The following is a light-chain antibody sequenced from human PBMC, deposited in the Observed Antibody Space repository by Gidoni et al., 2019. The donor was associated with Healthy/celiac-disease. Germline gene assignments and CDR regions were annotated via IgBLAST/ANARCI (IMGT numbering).Light chain of an antibody. J-gene: IGKJ4*01. CDR2: DAS. CDR1: QSVSSY. V-gene: IGKV3-11*01. CDR3: HQRSNWPPLT. Sequence: EIVLTQYPATLALSPGETATLSCRASQSVSSYLAWYQQKPGQAPRLLIYDASHRATGIPARFIGSGCGAHFTLPISSLEPEDFAVYYCHQRSNWPPLTVXGXTKVEIK.